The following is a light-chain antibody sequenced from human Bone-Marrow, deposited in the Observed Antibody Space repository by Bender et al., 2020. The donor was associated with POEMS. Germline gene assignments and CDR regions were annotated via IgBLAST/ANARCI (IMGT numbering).Light chain of an antibody. CDR2: EGS. V-gene: IGLV2-14*02. CDR3: QSYDTNLSAYV. J-gene: IGLJ1*01. Sequence: QSALTQPASVSGSPGQSITISCTATSSDVANFDLVSWYQQHPGKAPKLIISEGSERPLGVSDRFSGSKSGNSASLTVSGLQPEDEADYYCQSYDTNLSAYVFGTGTKVTVL. CDR1: SSDVANFDL.